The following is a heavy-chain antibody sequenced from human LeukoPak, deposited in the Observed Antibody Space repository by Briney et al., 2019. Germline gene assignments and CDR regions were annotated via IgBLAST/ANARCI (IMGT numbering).Heavy chain of an antibody. CDR1: GYTFTSYA. V-gene: IGHV7-4-1*02. Sequence: GASVKGSCKASGYTFTSYAMNWVRQAPGQGLEWMGWINTNTGNPTYAQGFTGRFVFSLDTSVSTAYLQISSLKAEDSAVYYCARVGIAAAGTWAGYWGQGTLVTVSS. J-gene: IGHJ4*02. CDR2: INTNTGNP. CDR3: ARVGIAAAGTWAGY. D-gene: IGHD6-13*01.